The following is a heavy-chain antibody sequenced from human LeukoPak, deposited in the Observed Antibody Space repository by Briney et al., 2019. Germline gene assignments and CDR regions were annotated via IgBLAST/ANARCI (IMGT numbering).Heavy chain of an antibody. CDR2: ISSSSYI. Sequence: GGSLRLSCAASGFTFTSYSMNWVRQAPGKGLEWVSSISSSSYIYYADSVKGRFTISRDNSKNTLYLQMNSLRAEDTAVYYCARDASAGTLDYWGQGTLVTVSS. D-gene: IGHD6-13*01. CDR1: GFTFTSYS. CDR3: ARDASAGTLDY. V-gene: IGHV3-21*01. J-gene: IGHJ4*02.